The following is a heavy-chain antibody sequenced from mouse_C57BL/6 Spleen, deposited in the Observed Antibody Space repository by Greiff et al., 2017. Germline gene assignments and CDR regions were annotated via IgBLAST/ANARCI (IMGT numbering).Heavy chain of an antibody. J-gene: IGHJ1*03. CDR3: ATYYYGSSEGYFDV. V-gene: IGHV1-50*01. Sequence: QVQLKQPGAELVKPGASVKLSCKASGYTFTSYWMQWVKQRPGQGLEWIGEIDPSDSYTNYNQKFKGKATLTVDTSSSTAYMQLSSLTSEDSAVYYCATYYYGSSEGYFDVWGTGTTVTVSS. CDR2: IDPSDSYT. CDR1: GYTFTSYW. D-gene: IGHD1-1*01.